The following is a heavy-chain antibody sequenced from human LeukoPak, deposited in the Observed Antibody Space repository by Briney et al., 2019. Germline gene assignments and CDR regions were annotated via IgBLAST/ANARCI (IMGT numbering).Heavy chain of an antibody. D-gene: IGHD6-19*01. CDR2: IYYSGST. V-gene: IGHV4-59*01. CDR3: ARGHSSGWLLDWFDP. Sequence: PSETPSLTCTVSGGSIGSYYWSWIRQPPGKGLEWIGYIYYSGSTNHNPSLKSRVTMSVDTSKNQFSLKLSSVTAADTAVYYCARGHSSGWLLDWFDPWGQGTLVTVSS. J-gene: IGHJ5*02. CDR1: GGSIGSYY.